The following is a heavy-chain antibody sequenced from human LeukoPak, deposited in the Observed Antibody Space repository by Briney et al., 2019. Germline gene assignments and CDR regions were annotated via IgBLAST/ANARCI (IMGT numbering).Heavy chain of an antibody. CDR2: IYTSGST. CDR3: ASTSRYCSSTSCYDY. D-gene: IGHD2-2*01. V-gene: IGHV4-61*02. CDR1: GGSISSGSYY. J-gene: IGHJ4*02. Sequence: SETLSLTCTVSGGSISSGSYYWSWIRQPAGKGLEWIGRIYTSGSTNYNPSLKSRVTISVDTSKNQFSLKLSSVTAADTAVYYCASTSRYCSSTSCYDYWGQGTLVTVSS.